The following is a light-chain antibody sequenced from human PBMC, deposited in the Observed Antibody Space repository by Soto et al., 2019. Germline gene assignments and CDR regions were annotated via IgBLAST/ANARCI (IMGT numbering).Light chain of an antibody. CDR1: QSISTW. CDR3: LQHSSYPRT. CDR2: TAS. V-gene: IGKV1-5*03. Sequence: DIPMTQSPSTLSASVGDRVTITCRASQSISTWLAWYQQKPGKAPKLLIYTASNLERGVPSRFSGSGSGTEFSLTVSSLQPDEFATYSFLQHSSYPRTFGQGTKVEIK. J-gene: IGKJ1*01.